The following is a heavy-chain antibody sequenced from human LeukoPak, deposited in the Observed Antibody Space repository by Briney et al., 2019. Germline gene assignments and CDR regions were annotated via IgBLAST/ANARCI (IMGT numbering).Heavy chain of an antibody. CDR1: GGSIDSRSYY. CDR3: ARRSEFDNTHYHYFDY. V-gene: IGHV4-39*01. J-gene: IGHJ4*02. D-gene: IGHD2-15*01. CDR2: IYHSGST. Sequence: SETLSHTCTVSGGSIDSRSYYWDWIRQAPGKWLEWIGSIYHSGSTEYNPSLKSRVAIFVDTSKNQFSLILHSVAAADTAVYYCARRSEFDNTHYHYFDYWGQGALVTVSS.